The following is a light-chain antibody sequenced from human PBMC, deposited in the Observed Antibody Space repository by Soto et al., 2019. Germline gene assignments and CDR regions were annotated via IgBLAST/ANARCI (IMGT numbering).Light chain of an antibody. CDR3: QQFGNSPWT. Sequence: EIVLTQSPGTLSLSPGERATLSCRASQSVTSSYLAWYQQKPGQAPRLLIYGASSRATGIPDRFSGNGSGTEFTLTISRLEPEDFAVYYCQQFGNSPWTFGQGTKVEIK. CDR1: QSVTSSY. J-gene: IGKJ1*01. CDR2: GAS. V-gene: IGKV3-20*01.